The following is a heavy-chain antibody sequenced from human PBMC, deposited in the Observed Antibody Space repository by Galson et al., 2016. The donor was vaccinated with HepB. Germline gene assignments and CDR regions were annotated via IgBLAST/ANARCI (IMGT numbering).Heavy chain of an antibody. Sequence: SETLSPTCTVSGGSISSSSYYWGWIRQPPGKGLEWIGSIYYSGSTHYNPSLQSRVTISVDTSKNQFSLKMSSVTAADTAVYYCARRFRYTYGPPYGMDVWGRGTTVTVSS. J-gene: IGHJ6*02. CDR3: ARRFRYTYGPPYGMDV. D-gene: IGHD5-18*01. CDR1: GGSISSSSYY. CDR2: IYYSGST. V-gene: IGHV4-39*01.